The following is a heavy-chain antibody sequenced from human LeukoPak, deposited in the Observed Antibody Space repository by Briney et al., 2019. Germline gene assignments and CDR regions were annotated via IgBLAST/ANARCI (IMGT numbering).Heavy chain of an antibody. Sequence: VKVSCKASGGTFSSYAISWVRQAPGQGLEWMGRIISILGIANYAQKFQGRVTITAGKSTSTAYMELSSLRSEDTAVYYCARDSSKQQLVLYYFDYWGQGTLVTVSS. J-gene: IGHJ4*02. CDR1: GGTFSSYA. CDR2: IISILGIA. D-gene: IGHD6-13*01. V-gene: IGHV1-69*10. CDR3: ARDSSKQQLVLYYFDY.